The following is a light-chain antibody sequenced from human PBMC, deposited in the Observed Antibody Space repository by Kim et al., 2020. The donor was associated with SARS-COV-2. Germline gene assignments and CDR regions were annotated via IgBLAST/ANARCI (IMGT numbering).Light chain of an antibody. CDR1: SLRRYY. CDR3: NSRDSSGNPLYV. V-gene: IGLV3-19*01. CDR2: GKN. Sequence: SSELTQDPAVSVALGQTVRITCQGDSLRRYYASWYQQKPGQAPVLVIYGKNNRPSGIPDRFSGSSSGNTASLTITGAQAEDEADYYCNSRDSSGNPLYVFGTGTQLTVL. J-gene: IGLJ1*01.